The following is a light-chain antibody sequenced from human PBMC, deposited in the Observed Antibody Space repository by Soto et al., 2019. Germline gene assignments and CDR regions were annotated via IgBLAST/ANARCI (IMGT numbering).Light chain of an antibody. Sequence: QSALTQPRSVSGSPGQSVTISCTGTSSDVGGYNYVSWYQQHPGKAPKLMIYDVSKRPSGVPDRFSGSKSGNTASLTISGQRVEWEVDYLVCAAAGCWAGVVGRGPRLTVL. CDR3: CAAAGCWAGV. CDR1: SSDVGGYNY. V-gene: IGLV2-11*01. CDR2: DVS. J-gene: IGLJ2*01.